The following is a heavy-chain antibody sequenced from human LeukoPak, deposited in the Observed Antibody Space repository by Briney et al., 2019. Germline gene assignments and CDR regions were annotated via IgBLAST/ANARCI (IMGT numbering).Heavy chain of an antibody. CDR1: GFTSSSYR. J-gene: IGHJ4*02. V-gene: IGHV3-74*03. Sequence: PGGSLRLSCVASGFTSSSYRMHWVRQAPGKGLEWVSRNNEDASTITYADSVKGRFTISRENAMNTLYLQMNSLRAEDTAVYYCVRDLILVWTPGDDFDHWGQGTLVTVSS. CDR3: VRDLILVWTPGDDFDH. D-gene: IGHD3-16*01. CDR2: NNEDASTI.